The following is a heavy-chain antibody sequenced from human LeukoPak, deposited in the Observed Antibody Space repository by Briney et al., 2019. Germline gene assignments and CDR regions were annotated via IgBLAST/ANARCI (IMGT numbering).Heavy chain of an antibody. CDR1: GFTFTNAW. Sequence: GGSLRLSCVDSGFTFTNAWMSWVRQAPGKGLEWTGRIKSKTDGETTNYAEPVRGRFTISRDDSKSAVYLQMNSLKIEDTAVYYCTTDLGTYYHGSQRLIPIDYWGQGTLVTVSS. J-gene: IGHJ4*02. V-gene: IGHV3-15*01. D-gene: IGHD3-10*01. CDR3: TTDLGTYYHGSQRLIPIDY. CDR2: IKSKTDGETT.